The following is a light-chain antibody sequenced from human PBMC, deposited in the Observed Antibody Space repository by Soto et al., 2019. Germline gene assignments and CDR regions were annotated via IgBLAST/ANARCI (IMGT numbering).Light chain of an antibody. CDR3: QPSYSTPRT. J-gene: IGKJ2*02. CDR1: QSISTY. V-gene: IGKV1-39*01. CDR2: AAS. Sequence: DIQMTQSPSSLSASVGDRVTITCRASQSISTYLNWYQQKVGKAPKLLIYAASSLQRGVPSRFRGRGSGTDFTLTISSLQPEDFATYYCQPSYSTPRTFGQGTKLEIK.